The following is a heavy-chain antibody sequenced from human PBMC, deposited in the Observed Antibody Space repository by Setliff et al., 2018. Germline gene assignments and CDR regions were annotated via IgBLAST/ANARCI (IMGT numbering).Heavy chain of an antibody. CDR2: IGGYNGNT. J-gene: IGHJ4*02. V-gene: IGHV1-18*01. D-gene: IGHD1-26*01. CDR3: ARDYRGELHY. Sequence: ASVKVSCKASGYIFTSYGISWVRQAPGQKLEYLGWIGGYNGNTNYAQKLQGRVTMTIDTFTSTVYMELRNLRSDDTAVCYCARDYRGELHYWGQGTLVTVSS. CDR1: GYIFTSYG.